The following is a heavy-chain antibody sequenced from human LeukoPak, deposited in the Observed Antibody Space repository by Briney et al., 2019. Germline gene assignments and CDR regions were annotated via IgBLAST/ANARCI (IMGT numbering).Heavy chain of an antibody. CDR1: GGFISSGGYS. CDR2: IYYSGST. V-gene: IGHV4-31*11. CDR3: AREGYTDAFDI. D-gene: IGHD5-18*01. J-gene: IGHJ3*02. Sequence: PSQTLSLTCAVSGGFISSGGYSWSWIRQHPGKGLEWIGYIYYSGSTYYNPSLKSRVTMSVDTSKNQFSLRLSSVTAADTAVYYCAREGYTDAFDIWGQGTMVTVSS.